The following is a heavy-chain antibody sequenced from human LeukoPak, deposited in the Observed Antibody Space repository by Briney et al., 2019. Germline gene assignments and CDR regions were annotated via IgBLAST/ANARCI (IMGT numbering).Heavy chain of an antibody. D-gene: IGHD3-9*01. Sequence: SETLSLTCTVSGGSISSGDYYWSWIRQPPGKGLEWIGYIYYSGSTYCNPSLKSRVTISVDTSKNQFSLKLSSVTAADTAVYYCASKGPGYRGWFDPWGQGTLVTVSS. CDR2: IYYSGST. CDR1: GGSISSGDYY. V-gene: IGHV4-30-4*08. CDR3: ASKGPGYRGWFDP. J-gene: IGHJ5*02.